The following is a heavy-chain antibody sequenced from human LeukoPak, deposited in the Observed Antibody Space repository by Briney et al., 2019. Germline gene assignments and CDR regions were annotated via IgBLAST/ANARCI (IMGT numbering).Heavy chain of an antibody. CDR1: GFTFSGSA. CDR3: AKDANYLDSSGYLIPFDY. Sequence: GGSLRLSCSASGFTFSGSAMTWVRQLPGGGLEWVSSISGNGQQTYYGDSVKGRFSVSRDNSQNTLYLQMDSLRADDSALYYCAKDANYLDSSGYLIPFDYWGQGTLVTVSS. V-gene: IGHV3-23*01. D-gene: IGHD3-22*01. CDR2: ISGNGQQT. J-gene: IGHJ4*02.